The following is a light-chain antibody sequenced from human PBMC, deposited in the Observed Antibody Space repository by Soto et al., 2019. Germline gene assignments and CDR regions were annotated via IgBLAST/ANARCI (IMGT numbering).Light chain of an antibody. J-gene: IGKJ3*01. CDR2: GAS. CDR1: QSVSNY. CDR3: QHYSTSAFT. Sequence: EIVLTQSPGTLSLSPGERATLSCRASQSVSNYLAWYRQRPGQAPRLLIHGASIRATGIPDRFSGSGSGTDFTLTISILEPEDFAVYYCQHYSTSAFTCGRGTKVGIK. V-gene: IGKV3-20*01.